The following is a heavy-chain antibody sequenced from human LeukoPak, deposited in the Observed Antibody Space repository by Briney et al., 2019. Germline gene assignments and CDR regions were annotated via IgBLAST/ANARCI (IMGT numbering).Heavy chain of an antibody. CDR3: ARGMIAAAGTGVDY. CDR2: MNPNSGNT. CDR1: GYTFPSYD. D-gene: IGHD6-13*01. Sequence: GGSVKVSCTASGYTFPSYDINWVGQATGQGLEWMGWMNPNSGNTGYAQKFQGRVTMTRNTSISTAYMELSSLRSEDTAVYYCARGMIAAAGTGVDYWGQGTLVTVSS. J-gene: IGHJ4*02. V-gene: IGHV1-8*01.